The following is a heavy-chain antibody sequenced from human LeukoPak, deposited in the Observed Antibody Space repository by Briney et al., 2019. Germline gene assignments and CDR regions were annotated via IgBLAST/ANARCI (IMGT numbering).Heavy chain of an antibody. CDR3: VRRLGGGNFDY. Sequence: GESLMISCHASGYRFTTNWIGWVRQMPGKGLEWMGIIYPGDSDTRYSPSFQGQVTISADKSTSTAYLQWSSLKASDTAMYYCVRRLGGGNFDYWGQGTLVTVSS. V-gene: IGHV5-51*01. CDR1: GYRFTTNW. D-gene: IGHD4-23*01. CDR2: IYPGDSDT. J-gene: IGHJ4*02.